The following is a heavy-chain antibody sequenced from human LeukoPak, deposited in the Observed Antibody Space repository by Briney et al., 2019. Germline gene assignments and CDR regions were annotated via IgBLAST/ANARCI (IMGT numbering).Heavy chain of an antibody. CDR1: GFTFSNAW. CDR2: IKSKTDGGTT. J-gene: IGHJ6*03. Sequence: GGSLRLSCAASGFTFSNAWMSWVRQAPGKGLEWVGRIKSKTDGGTTDYAAPVKGRFTISRDDSKNTLYLQMNSLKTEDTAVYYCTTSREYYDFWSGYLHYPDVWGKGTTVTVSS. V-gene: IGHV3-15*01. CDR3: TTSREYYDFWSGYLHYPDV. D-gene: IGHD3-3*01.